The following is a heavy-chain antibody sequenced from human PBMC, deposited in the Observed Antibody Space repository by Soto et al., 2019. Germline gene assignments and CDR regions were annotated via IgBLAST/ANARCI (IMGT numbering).Heavy chain of an antibody. CDR2: ISAYNGNT. CDR3: ARLQYYYDSSGYYKKYYFDY. Sequence: ASVKVSCKASGYTFTSYGISWVRQAPGQGLEWMGWISAYNGNTNYAQKLQGRVTMTTVTSTSTAYMELRSLRSDDTAVYYCARLQYYYDSSGYYKKYYFDYWGQGTLVTVSS. D-gene: IGHD3-22*01. CDR1: GYTFTSYG. J-gene: IGHJ4*02. V-gene: IGHV1-18*04.